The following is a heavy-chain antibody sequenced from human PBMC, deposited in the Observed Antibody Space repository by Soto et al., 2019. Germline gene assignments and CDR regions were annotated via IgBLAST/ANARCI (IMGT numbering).Heavy chain of an antibody. CDR2: IHCGNGNT. V-gene: IGHV1-3*01. Sequence: ASVKVSCKASGYTFTSYAMHWVRRAPGQRFEWMGWIHCGNGNTRYSTKLQGRVTITRDPSAGTGYMELSSLRSEDTAVYYCAREGGTTGTTPEFWFDPWGQGTLVTVSS. D-gene: IGHD1-1*01. CDR1: GYTFTSYA. CDR3: AREGGTTGTTPEFWFDP. J-gene: IGHJ5*02.